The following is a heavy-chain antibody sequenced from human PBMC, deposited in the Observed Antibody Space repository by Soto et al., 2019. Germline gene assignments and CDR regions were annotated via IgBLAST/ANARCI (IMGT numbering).Heavy chain of an antibody. CDR1: GGTFGSYA. CDR2: IIPIPGTA. V-gene: IGHV1-69*01. J-gene: IGHJ6*02. CDR3: ARSQGSSTSLEIYYYYYYGRDV. D-gene: IGHD2-2*01. Sequence: QVQLVQSRAEVKKPGSSVKVSCKASGGTFGSYAISWVRQAPGQGLEWMGGIIPIPGTANYAQKFQGRVTIAADESTSTAYMELSSLRSEDTAVYYCARSQGSSTSLEIYYYYYYGRDVRGQGTTVIVSS.